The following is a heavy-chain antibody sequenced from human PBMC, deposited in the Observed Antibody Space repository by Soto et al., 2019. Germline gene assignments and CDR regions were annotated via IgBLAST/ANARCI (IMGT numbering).Heavy chain of an antibody. CDR1: GGSISSSSYY. Sequence: PSETLSLTCTVPGGSISSSSYYWGWIRQPPGKGLEWIGSIYYSGSTYYNPSLKSRVTISVDTSKNQFSLKLSSVTAADTAVYYCARRPEDQLTRNYYYYYGMDVWGQGTTVTVSS. CDR3: ARRPEDQLTRNYYYYYGMDV. CDR2: IYYSGST. D-gene: IGHD2-2*01. V-gene: IGHV4-39*01. J-gene: IGHJ6*02.